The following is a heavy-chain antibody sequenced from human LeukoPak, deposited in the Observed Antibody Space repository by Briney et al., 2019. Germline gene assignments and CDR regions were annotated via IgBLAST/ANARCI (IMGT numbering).Heavy chain of an antibody. J-gene: IGHJ4*02. Sequence: SETLSLTCTVSGGSISSSSYYWGWIRQPPGKGLEWLVSIYYSGSTYYNPSLKSRVTISVDTAKNQFSLKLSSVTAADTAVYYCARQAVPISSGVGYFDYWGQGTLVTVSS. CDR3: ARQAVPISSGVGYFDY. CDR1: GGSISSSSYY. V-gene: IGHV4-39*01. CDR2: IYYSGST. D-gene: IGHD2-15*01.